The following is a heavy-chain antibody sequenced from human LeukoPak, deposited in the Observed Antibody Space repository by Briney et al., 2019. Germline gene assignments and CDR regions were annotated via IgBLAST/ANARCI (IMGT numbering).Heavy chain of an antibody. CDR1: GGYFCGYY. CDR3: ARRERGHEYFFDY. D-gene: IGHD1-1*01. J-gene: IGHJ4*02. Sequence: SETLSLTCAVCGGYFCGYYSRRLRQPPGKGLEWIGEINHSGSTNYNPSLKSRVTISVDTSKNQFSLKLSSVTAADTAVYYCARRERGHEYFFDYWGQGTLVTVSS. CDR2: INHSGST. V-gene: IGHV4-34*01.